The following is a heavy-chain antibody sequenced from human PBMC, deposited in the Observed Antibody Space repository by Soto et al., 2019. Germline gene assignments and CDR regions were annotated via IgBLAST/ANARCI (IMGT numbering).Heavy chain of an antibody. Sequence: QVQLQESGPGLVKPSQTLSLTCTVSGGSISSGGYYWSWIRQHPGKGLEWIGYIYYSGSTYYNPSLKSRVTISVDTSKNQCSLKLSSVTAADTAVYYCARVTVTEGGYYGMDVWGQGTTVTVSS. CDR3: ARVTVTEGGYYGMDV. V-gene: IGHV4-31*03. D-gene: IGHD4-17*01. CDR2: IYYSGST. CDR1: GGSISSGGYY. J-gene: IGHJ6*02.